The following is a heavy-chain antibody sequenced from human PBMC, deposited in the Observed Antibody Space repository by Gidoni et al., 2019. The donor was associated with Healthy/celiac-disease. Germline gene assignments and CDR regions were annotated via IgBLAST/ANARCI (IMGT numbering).Heavy chain of an antibody. CDR3: ARGVGYSSSSGDY. Sequence: QVQLQQWGAGLLKPSETLSLTCAVYGGSFSGYYWSWIRQPPGKGLEWIGEINHSGSTNYNPSLKSRVTISVDTSKNQFSLKLSSVTAADTAVYYCARGVGYSSSSGDYWGQGTLVTVSS. D-gene: IGHD6-6*01. CDR1: GGSFSGYY. CDR2: INHSGST. V-gene: IGHV4-34*01. J-gene: IGHJ4*02.